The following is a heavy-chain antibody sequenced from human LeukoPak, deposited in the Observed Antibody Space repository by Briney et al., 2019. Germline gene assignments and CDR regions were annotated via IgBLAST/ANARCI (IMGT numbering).Heavy chain of an antibody. CDR2: INPSDTST. CDR3: ARDQAFDI. J-gene: IGHJ3*02. CDR1: GYTFTSYY. V-gene: IGHV1-46*01. Sequence: ASVKVSYKASGYTFTSYYIHWVRQAPGQGLEWMGIINPSDTSTNYAQEFQGRVTMTRDTSTSTVYMELSSLKSEDTAVYYCARDQAFDIWGQGTMVTVSS.